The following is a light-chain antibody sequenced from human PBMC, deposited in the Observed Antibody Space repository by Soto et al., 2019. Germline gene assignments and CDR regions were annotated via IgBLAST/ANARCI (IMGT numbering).Light chain of an antibody. J-gene: IGKJ4*01. CDR1: QSISSN. Sequence: EMVMTQSPPTLSVSPGERATLSCRASQSISSNLAWYQEKPGQAPRLLIYGASARATGIPARFSGSGSGTEFTLTISRLEPEDFATYYCQQFNNYPHFGGGTKVDI. V-gene: IGKV3-15*01. CDR2: GAS. CDR3: QQFNNYPH.